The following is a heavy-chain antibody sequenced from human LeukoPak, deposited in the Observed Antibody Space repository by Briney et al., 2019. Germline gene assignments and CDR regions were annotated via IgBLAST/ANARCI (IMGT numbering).Heavy chain of an antibody. Sequence: GESLKISCKGSGYSFTSYWISWVRQMPGKGLEWMGRIDPSDSYTNYSPSFQGHVTISADKSISTAYLQWSSLKASDTAMYYCARPNLPLTMVGPNWFDPWGQGTLVTVSS. CDR3: ARPNLPLTMVGPNWFDP. V-gene: IGHV5-10-1*01. J-gene: IGHJ5*02. CDR2: IDPSDSYT. D-gene: IGHD4/OR15-4a*01. CDR1: GYSFTSYW.